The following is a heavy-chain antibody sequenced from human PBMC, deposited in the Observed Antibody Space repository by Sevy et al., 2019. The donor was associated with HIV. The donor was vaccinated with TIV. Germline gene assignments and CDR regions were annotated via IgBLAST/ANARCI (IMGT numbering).Heavy chain of an antibody. CDR2: IYYSGST. CDR1: GGSISSYY. J-gene: IGHJ5*02. Sequence: SETLSLTCTVSGGSISSYYWSWIRQPPGKGLEWIGYIYYSGSTNYNPSLKGRVTISVDTSKNQFSLKLSSVTAADTAVYYCARADWGGVKFWFDPWGQGTLVTVSS. V-gene: IGHV4-59*01. D-gene: IGHD3-16*01. CDR3: ARADWGGVKFWFDP.